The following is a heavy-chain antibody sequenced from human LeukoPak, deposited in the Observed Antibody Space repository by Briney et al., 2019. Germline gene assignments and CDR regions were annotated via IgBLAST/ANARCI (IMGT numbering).Heavy chain of an antibody. CDR2: IYSGGTT. Sequence: GSLRLSCAASGFTVSSNYMSWVRQAPGKGLEWVSVIYSGGTTYYADSVKGRFTISRDNSKNTLYLQMNSLRAEDTAVYYCARGSQKYSLDYWGQGTLVTVSS. CDR3: ARGSQKYSLDY. D-gene: IGHD5-12*01. V-gene: IGHV3-53*01. CDR1: GFTVSSNY. J-gene: IGHJ4*01.